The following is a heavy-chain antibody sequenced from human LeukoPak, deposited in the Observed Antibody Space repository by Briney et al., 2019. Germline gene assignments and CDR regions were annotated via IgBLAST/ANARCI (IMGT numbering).Heavy chain of an antibody. CDR2: IYSGGGT. CDR3: ARDDGSSPYDY. CDR1: GFTVSGNY. D-gene: IGHD6-6*01. V-gene: IGHV3-66*02. J-gene: IGHJ4*02. Sequence: PGGSLRLSCAASGFTVSGNYMSWIRQAPGKGLEWVSVIYSGGGTYYAGSVKGRFTISRDNSKNTLYLQMNSLRAEDTAVYYCARDDGSSPYDYWGQGTLVTVSS.